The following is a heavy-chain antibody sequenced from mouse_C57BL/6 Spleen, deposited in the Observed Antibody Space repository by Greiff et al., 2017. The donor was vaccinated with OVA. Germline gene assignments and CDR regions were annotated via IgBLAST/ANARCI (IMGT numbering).Heavy chain of an antibody. D-gene: IGHD1-1*02. Sequence: QVQLKQPGAELVKPGASVKLSCKASGYTFTSYWMHWVKQRPGRGLEWIGRIDPNSGGTKYNEKFKSKATLTVDKPSSTAYMQLSSLTSEDSAVYDCARRAGSWDDYFDYWGQGTTLTVSS. CDR3: ARRAGSWDDYFDY. CDR1: GYTFTSYW. V-gene: IGHV1-72*01. J-gene: IGHJ2*01. CDR2: IDPNSGGT.